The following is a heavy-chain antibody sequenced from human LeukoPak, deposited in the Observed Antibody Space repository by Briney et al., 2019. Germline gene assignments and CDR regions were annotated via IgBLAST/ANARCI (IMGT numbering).Heavy chain of an antibody. D-gene: IGHD6-13*01. V-gene: IGHV3-66*01. J-gene: IGHJ4*02. CDR2: IYSGGST. Sequence: PGGSLRLSCAASGFTVSSNYMSWVRQAPGKGLEWVSVIYSGGSTYYADSVKGRFTISRDNSKNTLYLQMNSLRAEDTAVYYCYYSSSGGHFDYWGQGTLVTVSS. CDR1: GFTVSSNY. CDR3: YYSSSGGHFDY.